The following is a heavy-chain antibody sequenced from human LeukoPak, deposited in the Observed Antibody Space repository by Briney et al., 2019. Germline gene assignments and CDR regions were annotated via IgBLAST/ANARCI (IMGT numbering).Heavy chain of an antibody. CDR1: GGSISSYY. V-gene: IGHV4-59*08. CDR2: IYYSGST. D-gene: IGHD6-13*01. CDR3: ARQSAAAGTGNDAFDI. J-gene: IGHJ3*02. Sequence: SETLSLTCTVSGGSISSYYWSWIRQPPGKGLEWIGYIYYSGSTNYNPSLKSRVTISVDTSKNQFSLKLSSVTAADTAVYYCARQSAAAGTGNDAFDIWGQGTMVTVSS.